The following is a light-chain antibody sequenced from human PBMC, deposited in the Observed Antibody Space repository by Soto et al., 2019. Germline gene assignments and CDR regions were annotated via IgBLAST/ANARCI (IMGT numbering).Light chain of an antibody. CDR2: RSS. CDR3: QQYKSYSPRT. Sequence: DIQLTQSPSTLSASVGERVTITCRASRSISGWLAWYQQKPGRAPKLLIYRSSSLESGVPSRFSGSGSGTEFTLTISSLQPDDSATYYCQQYKSYSPRTFGQGTKVDIK. J-gene: IGKJ1*01. CDR1: RSISGW. V-gene: IGKV1-5*03.